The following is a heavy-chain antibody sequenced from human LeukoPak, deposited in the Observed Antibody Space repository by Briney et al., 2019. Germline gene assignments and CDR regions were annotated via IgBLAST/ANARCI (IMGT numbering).Heavy chain of an antibody. CDR1: GYTFTSYY. V-gene: IGHV1-18*01. J-gene: IGHJ3*02. Sequence: ATVKISCKASGYTFTSYYISWVRQPPPQGLEWMGWTSAHNGNTNYAQKLQGRVTMTTDTSTSTAYLELRSLRSDGTAVYYCARGGEGFGEAGTRAFDIWGQATMVTVSS. CDR3: ARGGEGFGEAGTRAFDI. D-gene: IGHD6-13*01. CDR2: TSAHNGNT.